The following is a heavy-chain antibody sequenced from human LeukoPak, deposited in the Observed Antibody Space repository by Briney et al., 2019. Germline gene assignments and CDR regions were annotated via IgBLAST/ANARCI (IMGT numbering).Heavy chain of an antibody. J-gene: IGHJ5*02. D-gene: IGHD2-2*02. CDR1: GYTFTSYG. CDR2: ISAYNGNT. V-gene: IGHV1-18*01. CDR3: GRGLVPAAICWWFDP. Sequence: ASVKVSCKASGYTFTSYGISWVRQAPGQGLEWMGWISAYNGNTNYAQKLQGRVTMTTDTSTSTAYMELRSLRSDDTAVYYCGRGLVPAAICWWFDPWGQGTLVTVSS.